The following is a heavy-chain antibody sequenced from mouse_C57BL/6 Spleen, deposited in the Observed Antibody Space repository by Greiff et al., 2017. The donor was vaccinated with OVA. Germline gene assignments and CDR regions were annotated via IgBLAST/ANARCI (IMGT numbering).Heavy chain of an antibody. D-gene: IGHD3-3*01. V-gene: IGHV1-80*01. CDR1: GYAFSSYW. CDR3: AMGVGQAMDY. Sequence: QVQLKESGAELVKPGASVKISCKASGYAFSSYWMNWVKQRPGQGLEWIGQIYPGDGDTNYNGKFKGKATLTADKSSSTAYMQLSSLTSEDSAVYFCAMGVGQAMDYWGQGTSVTVSS. J-gene: IGHJ4*01. CDR2: IYPGDGDT.